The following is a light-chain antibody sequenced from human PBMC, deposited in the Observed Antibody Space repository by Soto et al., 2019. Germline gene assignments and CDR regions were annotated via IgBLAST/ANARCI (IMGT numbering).Light chain of an antibody. V-gene: IGLV2-14*02. Sequence: QSVLTQPASVSGSPGLSITISCTGISSDDGNYILVSWYQQHPGKAPKLMIYEGIKRPSGVPDRFSGSKSGNTASLTVSGLQAEDEADYYCSSHAGSINLVFGGGTKLTVL. J-gene: IGLJ2*01. CDR1: SSDDGNYIL. CDR3: SSHAGSINLV. CDR2: EGI.